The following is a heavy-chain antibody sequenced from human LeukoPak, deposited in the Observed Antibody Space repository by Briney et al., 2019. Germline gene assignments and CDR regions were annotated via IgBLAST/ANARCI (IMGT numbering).Heavy chain of an antibody. CDR3: ARDRSGEDV. D-gene: IGHD3-10*01. J-gene: IGHJ6*02. Sequence: GSLRLSCAASGFTFSSYSMNWVRQAPGKGLEWVSYISSSSSTIYYADSVKGRFTISRDNAKNSLYLQMNSLRAEDTAVYYCARDRSGEDVWGQGTTVTVSS. V-gene: IGHV3-48*01. CDR1: GFTFSSYS. CDR2: ISSSSSTI.